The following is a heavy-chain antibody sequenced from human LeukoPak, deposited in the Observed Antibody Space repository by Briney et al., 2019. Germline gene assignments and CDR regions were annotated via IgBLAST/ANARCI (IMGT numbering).Heavy chain of an antibody. CDR1: GFTFSSYS. J-gene: IGHJ6*02. CDR3: ARDLDGYLLLYYYYGMDV. CDR2: ISSSSSYI. D-gene: IGHD5-18*01. V-gene: IGHV3-21*01. Sequence: GGSLTLSCAASGFTFSSYSMNWVRQAPGKGLEWVSSISSSSSYIYYADSVKGRFTISRDNDKNSLYLQMNSLRAEDTAVYYCARDLDGYLLLYYYYGMDVWGQGTTVTVCS.